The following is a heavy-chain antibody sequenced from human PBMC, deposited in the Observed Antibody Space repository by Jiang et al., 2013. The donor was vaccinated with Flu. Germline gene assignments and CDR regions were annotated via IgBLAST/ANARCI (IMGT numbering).Heavy chain of an antibody. J-gene: IGHJ2*01. V-gene: IGHV5-10-1*01. Sequence: GAEVKKPGESLRISCKGSGYSFTSYWISWVRQMPGKGLEWMGRIDPSDSYTNYSPSFQGHVTISADKSISTAYLQWSSLKASDTAMYYCARPHITAAGYWYFDLWGRGTLVTVSS. CDR2: IDPSDSYT. D-gene: IGHD6-13*01. CDR3: ARPHITAAGYWYFDL. CDR1: GYSFTSYW.